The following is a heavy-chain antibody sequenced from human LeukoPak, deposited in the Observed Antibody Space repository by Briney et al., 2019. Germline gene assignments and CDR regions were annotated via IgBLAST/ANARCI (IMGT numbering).Heavy chain of an antibody. CDR1: GGTFSSYA. D-gene: IGHD3-22*01. J-gene: IGHJ4*02. CDR3: ARDYYYDSSGYAS. Sequence: LVKVSCKASGGTFSSYAISWVRQAPGQGLEWMGRIIPIFGTANYAQKFQGRVTITTDESTSTAYMELSSLRSEDTAVYYCARDYYYDSSGYASWGQGTLVTVSS. V-gene: IGHV1-69*05. CDR2: IIPIFGTA.